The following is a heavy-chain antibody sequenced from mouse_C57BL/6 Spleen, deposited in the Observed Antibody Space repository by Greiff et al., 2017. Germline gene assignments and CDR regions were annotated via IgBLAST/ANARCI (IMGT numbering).Heavy chain of an antibody. CDR2: IDPSDSYT. D-gene: IGHD2-1*01. J-gene: IGHJ2*01. Sequence: QVQLQQPGAELVMPGASVKLSCKASGYTFTSYWMHWVKQRPGQGLEWIGEIDPSDSYTNYNQKFKGKSTLTVDKSSSTAYMQLSSLTSEDSAVYYCARKHFDLLWYHGLDYWGQGTTLTVSS. V-gene: IGHV1-69*01. CDR3: ARKHFDLLWYHGLDY. CDR1: GYTFTSYW.